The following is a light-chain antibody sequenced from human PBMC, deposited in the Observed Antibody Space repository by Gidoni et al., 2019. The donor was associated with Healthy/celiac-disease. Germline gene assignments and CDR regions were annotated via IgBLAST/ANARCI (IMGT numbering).Light chain of an antibody. CDR1: SSDVGSYNL. CDR2: EVS. V-gene: IGLV2-23*02. Sequence: QSALTQPASVSGSPGQSITISCTGTSSDVGSYNLVSWYQQNTGKAPKLMIYEVSKRPSGVSNRFSCSKSGNTASLTISGLQAEDEADYYCCSYAGSSTPYVFGTGTKVTVL. CDR3: CSYAGSSTPYV. J-gene: IGLJ1*01.